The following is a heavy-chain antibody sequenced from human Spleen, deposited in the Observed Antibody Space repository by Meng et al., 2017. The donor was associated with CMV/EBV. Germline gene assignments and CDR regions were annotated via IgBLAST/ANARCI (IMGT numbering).Heavy chain of an antibody. CDR2: ISGSGGST. D-gene: IGHD2-2*01. Sequence: GGSLRLSCAASGFTFSSYAMSWVRQAPGKGLEWVSAISGSGGSTYYADSVKGRFTISRDNSKNTLYLQMNSLRAEDTAVYYCARAGSKYCSSSSCFLDVWGQGTTVTVSS. J-gene: IGHJ6*02. CDR1: GFTFSSYA. CDR3: ARAGSKYCSSSSCFLDV. V-gene: IGHV3-23*01.